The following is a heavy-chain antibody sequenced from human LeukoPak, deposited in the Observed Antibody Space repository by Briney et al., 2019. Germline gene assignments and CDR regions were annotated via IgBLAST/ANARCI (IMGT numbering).Heavy chain of an antibody. J-gene: IGHJ5*02. CDR2: ISYDGSNK. Sequence: QSGGSLRLSCAASGFTFSSYGMHWVRQAPGKGLEWVAVISYDGSNKYYADSVKGRFTISRDNSKNTLYLQMNSLRAEDTAVYYSARDRSGLNWFDPWGQGTLVTVSS. D-gene: IGHD3-10*01. V-gene: IGHV3-30*03. CDR3: ARDRSGLNWFDP. CDR1: GFTFSSYG.